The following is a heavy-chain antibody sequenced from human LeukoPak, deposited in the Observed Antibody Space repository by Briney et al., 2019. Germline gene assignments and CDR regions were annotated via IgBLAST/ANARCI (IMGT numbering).Heavy chain of an antibody. Sequence: PGGSLRLSCAASGFTFSTYWMNWVRQPPGKGLVWVSRINSDGSSTTYADSVMGRFTISRDNSKNTVHLQMDSLRAEDSAVYYCAKNAGYSYGLYYFDYWGQGTLVTVSS. CDR2: INSDGSST. V-gene: IGHV3-74*01. J-gene: IGHJ4*02. CDR1: GFTFSTYW. CDR3: AKNAGYSYGLYYFDY. D-gene: IGHD5-18*01.